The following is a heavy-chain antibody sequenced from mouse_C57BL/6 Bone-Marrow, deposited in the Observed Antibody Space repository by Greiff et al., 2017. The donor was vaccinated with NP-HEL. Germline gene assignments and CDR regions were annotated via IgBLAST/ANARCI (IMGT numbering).Heavy chain of an antibody. J-gene: IGHJ2*01. Sequence: QVQLQQSGAELVKPGASVKMSCKASGYTFTTYPIEWVKQNHGKSLAWIGNFHPYNDDTEYNEKFKNKAPLTVEKSSSTVYLELSLLTSDDSSVYYCARGGNYWYYFDYWGQGTTLTVSS. V-gene: IGHV1-47*01. CDR2: FHPYNDDT. D-gene: IGHD2-1*01. CDR3: ARGGNYWYYFDY. CDR1: GYTFTTYP.